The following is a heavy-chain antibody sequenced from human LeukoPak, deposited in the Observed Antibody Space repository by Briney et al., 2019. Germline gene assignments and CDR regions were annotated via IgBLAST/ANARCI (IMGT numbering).Heavy chain of an antibody. V-gene: IGHV4-4*09. Sequence: PSETLSLTCTVSGGFISSYYWSWLRQPPGKGLAWIGYIYTSGRTNYAPSLMLRVNISVATSKNQFSLKLSSVAAADTAVYYCAAGVAATNWGQGTLVTVSS. CDR3: AAGVAATN. CDR1: GGFISSYY. CDR2: IYTSGRT. D-gene: IGHD6-13*01. J-gene: IGHJ4*02.